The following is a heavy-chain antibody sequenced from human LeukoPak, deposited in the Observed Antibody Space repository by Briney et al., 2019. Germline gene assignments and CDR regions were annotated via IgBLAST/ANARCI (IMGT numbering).Heavy chain of an antibody. Sequence: GRSLRLSCAASGFTFSNYAMHWVSQAPGKGLEWVAVVSYDGSNKYYADSVKGRFTISRDNSKNTLYLQMNSLRAEDAAVYYCATIGDRRSGELYRIDYWGQGTLVTVSS. CDR3: ATIGDRRSGELYRIDY. D-gene: IGHD1-26*01. CDR1: GFTFSNYA. V-gene: IGHV3-30-3*01. J-gene: IGHJ4*02. CDR2: VSYDGSNK.